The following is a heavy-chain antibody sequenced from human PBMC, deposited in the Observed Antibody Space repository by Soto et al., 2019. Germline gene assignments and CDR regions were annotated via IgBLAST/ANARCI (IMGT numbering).Heavy chain of an antibody. D-gene: IGHD3-10*01. V-gene: IGHV1-18*01. J-gene: IGHJ4*02. Sequence: ASVKVSCKASGYNFINYGITWVRQAPGQGLEWMGWIRVHNGNTNYAQKLQGRVTMTTDTSTSTAYMELRSLRSDDTAVYYCVRDLDGSGSYYTDYWGPGTLVTVSS. CDR3: VRDLDGSGSYYTDY. CDR1: GYNFINYG. CDR2: IRVHNGNT.